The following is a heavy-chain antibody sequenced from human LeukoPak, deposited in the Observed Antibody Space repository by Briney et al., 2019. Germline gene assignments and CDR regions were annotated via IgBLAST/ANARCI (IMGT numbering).Heavy chain of an antibody. CDR2: IYYSGST. V-gene: IGHV4-59*11. Sequence: SETLSLTCTVSGGSISSHYWSWIRQPPGKGLEWIGYIYYSGSTYYNPSLKSRVTISVDTSKNQFSLKLSSVTAADTAVYYCARDGKIYFDYWGQGTLVTVSS. CDR3: ARDGKIYFDY. CDR1: GGSISSHY. J-gene: IGHJ4*02.